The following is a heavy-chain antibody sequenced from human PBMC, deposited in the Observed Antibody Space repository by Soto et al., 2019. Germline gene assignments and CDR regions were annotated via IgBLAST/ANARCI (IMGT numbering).Heavy chain of an antibody. CDR1: GASIGTGNYY. Sequence: QVQLQESGPGLVKPSQTLSLTCSVSGASIGTGNYYWTWISPHPGKGLEWIGYIYYSGSTFYKPSLKSRLALSVDTSKNQFSLTLTSVTAADTALYYGARGEVDDTSGYNWFDPWGQGTLVTVSS. J-gene: IGHJ5*02. CDR3: ARGEVDDTSGYNWFDP. D-gene: IGHD3-22*01. CDR2: IYYSGST. V-gene: IGHV4-31*03.